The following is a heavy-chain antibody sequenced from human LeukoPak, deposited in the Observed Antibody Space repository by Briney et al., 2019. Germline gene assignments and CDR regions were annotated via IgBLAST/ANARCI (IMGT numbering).Heavy chain of an antibody. J-gene: IGHJ4*02. D-gene: IGHD5-24*01. V-gene: IGHV4-61*02. CDR1: GGSISSGSYY. Sequence: PSQTLSLTCTVSGGSISSGSYYWSWIRQPAGKGLEWIGRIYTSGSTNYNPSLKSRVTISVDTSKNQFSLKLSSVTAADTAVYYCARYDGYNLNFDYWGQGTLVTVSS. CDR2: IYTSGST. CDR3: ARYDGYNLNFDY.